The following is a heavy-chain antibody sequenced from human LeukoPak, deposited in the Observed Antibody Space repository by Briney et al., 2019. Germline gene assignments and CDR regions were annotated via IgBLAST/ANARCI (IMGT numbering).Heavy chain of an antibody. CDR2: IYYSGST. CDR3: ARKGPRDDAFDI. CDR1: GGSISSYY. V-gene: IGHV4-59*01. Sequence: PSETLSLTCTVSGGSISSYYWSWIRQPPGKGLEWIGYIYYSGSTNYNPSLKSRVTISVDTSKNQFSLRLSSVTAADTAVYYCARKGPRDDAFDIWGQGTMVTVSS. J-gene: IGHJ3*02.